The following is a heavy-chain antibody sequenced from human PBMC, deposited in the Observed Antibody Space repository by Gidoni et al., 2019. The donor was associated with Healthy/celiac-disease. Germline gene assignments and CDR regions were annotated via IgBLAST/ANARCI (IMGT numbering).Heavy chain of an antibody. V-gene: IGHV7-4-1*02. D-gene: IGHD3-10*01. CDR1: GYTITSYA. CDR3: ARDAFPSGAVPYYYYGMDV. J-gene: IGHJ6*02. Sequence: QVQLVQSGSELKKPGASVKVSCKAAGYTITSYAMTWVRQAPGQGLEWMGWINTNTGNPTYAQGFTGRLVFSLDTSVSTAYLQISSLKAEDTAVYYCARDAFPSGAVPYYYYGMDVWGQGTTVTVSS. CDR2: INTNTGNP.